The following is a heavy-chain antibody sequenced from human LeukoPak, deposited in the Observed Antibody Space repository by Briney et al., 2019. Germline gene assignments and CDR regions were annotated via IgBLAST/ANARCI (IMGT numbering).Heavy chain of an antibody. V-gene: IGHV4-34*01. CDR3: ARGLASGYPPIPFDY. Sequence: SETLSLTCAVFGGSFDGYYWSWIRQSPGKGLEWIGEITYDGRTKYNPSLRSRVSISVDTSKIQFSLNLASVTAADTAIYYCARGLASGYPPIPFDYWGQGTQVTVSS. J-gene: IGHJ4*02. CDR2: ITYDGRT. CDR1: GGSFDGYY. D-gene: IGHD3-3*01.